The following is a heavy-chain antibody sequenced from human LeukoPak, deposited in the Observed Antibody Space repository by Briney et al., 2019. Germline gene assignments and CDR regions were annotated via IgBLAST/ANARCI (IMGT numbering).Heavy chain of an antibody. V-gene: IGHV3-30*18. J-gene: IGHJ4*02. CDR1: GFTFSSYG. CDR2: ISYDGSNK. D-gene: IGHD3-22*01. Sequence: PGRSLRLSCAASGFTFSSYGMHWVRQAPGKGLEWVAVISYDGSNKYYADSVKGRFTISRDNPKNTLYLQMNSLRAEDTAVYYCAKGSLYSSGYYHFDYWGQGTLVTVSS. CDR3: AKGSLYSSGYYHFDY.